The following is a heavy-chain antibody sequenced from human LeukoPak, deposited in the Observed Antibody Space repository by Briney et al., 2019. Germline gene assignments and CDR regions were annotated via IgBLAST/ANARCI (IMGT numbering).Heavy chain of an antibody. CDR3: ARDLEGSGSFYRPSYDY. V-gene: IGHV3-48*03. CDR2: ISSSDSTI. CDR1: GFTFSSYE. D-gene: IGHD3-10*01. Sequence: GGSLRLSCAASGFTFSSYEMHWVRQAPGKGLEWVSYISSSDSTIYYADSVKGRFTISRDNAKNSLYLQMNSLRAEDTAVYYCARDLEGSGSFYRPSYDYWGQGTLVTVSS. J-gene: IGHJ4*02.